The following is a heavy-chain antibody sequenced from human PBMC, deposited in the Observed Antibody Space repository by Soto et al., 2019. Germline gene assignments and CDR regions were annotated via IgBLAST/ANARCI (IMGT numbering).Heavy chain of an antibody. CDR1: DGSMNGRSYY. V-gene: IGHV4-39*07. J-gene: IGHJ4*02. CDR3: ARDKITGLFDY. D-gene: IGHD2-8*02. CDR2: INHSGST. Sequence: SETLSLTCSVSDGSMNGRSYYWGWMRQPPGTGLEWIGEINHSGSTNYNPSLKSRVTISVDTSKNQFSLKLTSVTAADTAVYYCARDKITGLFDYWGQGTLVTVSS.